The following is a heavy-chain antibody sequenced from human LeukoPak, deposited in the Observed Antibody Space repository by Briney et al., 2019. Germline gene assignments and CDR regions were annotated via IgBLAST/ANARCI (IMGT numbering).Heavy chain of an antibody. D-gene: IGHD1-26*01. V-gene: IGHV3-30*02. CDR2: IRHDGTEK. Sequence: GGSLRLSCVVSGFTFSTYGMHWVRQAPGKGLEWLTFIRHDGTEKYYADLVKGRFTISRDNSRNTLYLQVNSLGPEDTAVYYCARLRVGQAGVGATHFDYWGQGTLVSVSS. CDR3: ARLRVGQAGVGATHFDY. CDR1: GFTFSTYG. J-gene: IGHJ4*02.